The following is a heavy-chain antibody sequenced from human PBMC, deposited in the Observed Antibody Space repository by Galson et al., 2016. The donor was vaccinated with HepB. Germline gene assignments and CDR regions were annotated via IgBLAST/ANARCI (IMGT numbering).Heavy chain of an antibody. D-gene: IGHD6-19*01. CDR1: GFNFRNYW. J-gene: IGHJ5*01. CDR2: INFEGGLI. CDR3: ARPRYTGGWFDY. V-gene: IGHV3-74*01. Sequence: SLRLSCAASGFNFRNYWMHWVRQTPEKGLMWVSRINFEGGLITYADSVRGRFTISSDNAKNTLYLHMNDLRAEDTAVYYCARPRYTGGWFDYWGQGTLVTVSS.